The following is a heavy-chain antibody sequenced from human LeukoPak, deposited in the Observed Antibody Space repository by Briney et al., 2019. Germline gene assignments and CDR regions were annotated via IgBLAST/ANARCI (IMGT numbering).Heavy chain of an antibody. CDR2: MNPNSGNT. Sequence: ASVKVSCKASGYTFTSYDINLVRQATGQGLEWMGWMNPNSGNTGYAQKSQGRVTMTTNTSISTAYMELSSLRSEDTAVYYCARDVAVAGALGGYYGMDVWGQGTTVTVSS. J-gene: IGHJ6*02. CDR1: GYTFTSYD. V-gene: IGHV1-8*01. D-gene: IGHD6-19*01. CDR3: ARDVAVAGALGGYYGMDV.